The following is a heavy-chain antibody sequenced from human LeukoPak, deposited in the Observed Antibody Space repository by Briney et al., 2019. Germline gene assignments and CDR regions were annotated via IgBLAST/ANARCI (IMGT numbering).Heavy chain of an antibody. CDR1: GYTFTSYA. CDR3: ARETFGSSRPSDY. V-gene: IGHV1-3*04. D-gene: IGHD6-13*01. J-gene: IGHJ4*02. Sequence: ASVKVSCKASGYTFTSYAIHWVRQASGQRLEWMGWINTGYGNTKYSQNFQGRVTITRDTSASTAYMELSSLRSEDTAVYWCARETFGSSRPSDYWGQGTLVTVSS. CDR2: INTGYGNT.